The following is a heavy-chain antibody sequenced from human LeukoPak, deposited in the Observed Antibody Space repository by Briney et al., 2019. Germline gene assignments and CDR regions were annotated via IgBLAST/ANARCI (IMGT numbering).Heavy chain of an antibody. CDR3: ARDGGSVRPADIVATGVDFDY. J-gene: IGHJ4*02. Sequence: GGSLRLSCAASGFTFSDYYMSWIRQAPGKGLEWVSYISSSGSTIYYADSVKGRFTISRDNAKNSLYLQMNSLRAEDTAVYYCARDGGSVRPADIVATGVDFDYWGQGTLVTVSS. CDR2: ISSSGSTI. CDR1: GFTFSDYY. D-gene: IGHD5-12*01. V-gene: IGHV3-11*01.